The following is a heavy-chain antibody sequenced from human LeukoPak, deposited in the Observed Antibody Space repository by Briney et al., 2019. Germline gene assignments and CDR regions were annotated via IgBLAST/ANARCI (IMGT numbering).Heavy chain of an antibody. CDR2: IYYSGST. J-gene: IGHJ4*02. Sequence: SETLSLTCTVSGGSMSSYYWSWIRQPAGKGLEWIGYIYYSGSTNYNPSLKSRVTIPVDTSKDQFSLKLSSVTAADTAVYYCARMLNGYFDYWGQGTLVTVSS. CDR1: GGSMSSYY. CDR3: ARMLNGYFDY. D-gene: IGHD3-10*02. V-gene: IGHV4-59*08.